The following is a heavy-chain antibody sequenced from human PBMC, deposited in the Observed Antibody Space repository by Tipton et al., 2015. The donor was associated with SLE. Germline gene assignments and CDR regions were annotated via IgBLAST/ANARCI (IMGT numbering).Heavy chain of an antibody. V-gene: IGHV4-34*01. J-gene: IGHJ4*02. Sequence: TLSLTCAVYGGSFSDYSWSWIRQPPRKGLEWIGEINHSGSTNYNPSLKSRVTISIDTSKNQFSLRLSSVTAADTAVYYCARDCTTGVCYTTSFDYWGQGTLVTV. CDR3: ARDCTTGVCYTTSFDY. D-gene: IGHD2-8*01. CDR1: GGSFSDYS. CDR2: INHSGST.